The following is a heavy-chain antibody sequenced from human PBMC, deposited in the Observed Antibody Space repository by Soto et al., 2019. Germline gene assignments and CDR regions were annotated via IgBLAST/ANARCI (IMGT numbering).Heavy chain of an antibody. Sequence: PSETLSLTCTVSGGSISSGGYYWSWIRQHPGTGLEWIGYIYYSGSTYYNPSLKSRVTISVDTSKNQFSLKLSSVTAADTAVYYCARARITMVRGVINYFDYWGQGTLVTVSS. V-gene: IGHV4-31*03. D-gene: IGHD3-10*01. CDR2: IYYSGST. CDR3: ARARITMVRGVINYFDY. J-gene: IGHJ4*02. CDR1: GGSISSGGYY.